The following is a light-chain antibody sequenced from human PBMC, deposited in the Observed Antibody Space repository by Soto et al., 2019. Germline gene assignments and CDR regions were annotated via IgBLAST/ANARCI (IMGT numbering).Light chain of an antibody. CDR1: QDISNY. CDR3: QQYSSSPRT. V-gene: IGKV1-33*01. J-gene: IGKJ1*01. CDR2: GAS. Sequence: IQMTQSPSSLSASVVDRVTITFQATQDISNYLNWYQQKPGQAPRVLIHGASSIASGIPERFNGSGSGTDFTFTISRLEPEDFAVYYCQQYSSSPRTFGQGTKVDIK.